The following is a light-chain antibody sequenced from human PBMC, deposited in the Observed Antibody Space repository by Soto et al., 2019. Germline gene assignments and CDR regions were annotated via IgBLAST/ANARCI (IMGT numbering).Light chain of an antibody. V-gene: IGKV1-12*01. Sequence: DIQMTQSPSSVSASVGDRVTITCRASQGIGTWLAWYQQKPGKGPNLLIYAASSLESGVPSRFSGSGSGTKFTLTIASLQPDDFATYYCQQYETFSGTFGPGTKVDIK. CDR2: AAS. CDR3: QQYETFSGT. CDR1: QGIGTW. J-gene: IGKJ1*01.